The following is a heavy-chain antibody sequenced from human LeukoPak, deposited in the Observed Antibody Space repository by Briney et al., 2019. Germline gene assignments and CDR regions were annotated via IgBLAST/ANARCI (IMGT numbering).Heavy chain of an antibody. Sequence: PSETLSLTCAVYGWSSNNHYWIWIRQPPGKGLEWIGEINHIGGTNYNPSLESRVTISIDTSKSQFFLKLSSVTAADTAVYYCARGPAAVHPWGQGTLVTVSS. CDR3: ARGPAAVHP. CDR2: INHIGGT. CDR1: GWSSNNHY. J-gene: IGHJ4*02. V-gene: IGHV4-34*01. D-gene: IGHD6-13*01.